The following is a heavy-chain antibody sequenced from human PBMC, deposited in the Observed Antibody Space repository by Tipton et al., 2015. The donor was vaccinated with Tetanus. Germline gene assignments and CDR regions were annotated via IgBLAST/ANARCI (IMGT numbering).Heavy chain of an antibody. V-gene: IGHV1-18*01. J-gene: IGHJ6*02. CDR2: ISAYNGNT. CDR3: ARTLRSYYYYYGMDV. CDR1: GYTFTSYG. Sequence: LVQSGAEVKKPGASVKVSCKASGYTFTSYGISGVRQAPGQGLEWMGWISAYNGNTNYAQKLQGRVTMTTDTSTSTAYMELRSLRSDDTAVYYCARTLRSYYYYYGMDVWGQGTTVTVSS. D-gene: IGHD2-15*01.